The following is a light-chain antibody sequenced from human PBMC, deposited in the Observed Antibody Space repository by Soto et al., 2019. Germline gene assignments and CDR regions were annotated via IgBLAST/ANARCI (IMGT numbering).Light chain of an antibody. J-gene: IGLJ3*02. Sequence: QAVVTQEPSFSVSPGRTVTLTCGLRSGSVSTNYYPSWYQQTPGQAPRTLIYSTNIRSSGVPDRFSGSILGNKAALTITGAQADDESHYYCLLYMGGGISVFGGGTKVTVL. CDR1: SGSVSTNYY. V-gene: IGLV8-61*01. CDR2: STN. CDR3: LLYMGGGISV.